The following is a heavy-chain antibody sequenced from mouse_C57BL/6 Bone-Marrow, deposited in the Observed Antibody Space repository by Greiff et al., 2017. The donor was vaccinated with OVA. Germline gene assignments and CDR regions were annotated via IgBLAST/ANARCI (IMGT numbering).Heavy chain of an antibody. CDR1: GYTFTSYW. CDR3: ARHEVTTGAWFAY. D-gene: IGHD2-2*01. J-gene: IGHJ3*01. CDR2: IDPSDSYT. Sequence: QVQLQQPGAELVMPGASVKLSCKASGYTFTSYWMHWVKQRPGQGLEWIGEIDPSDSYTNYNQKFKGKYTLTVDKSSSTAYMQLSSLTSEDSAVYYCARHEVTTGAWFAYWGQGTLVTVSA. V-gene: IGHV1-69*01.